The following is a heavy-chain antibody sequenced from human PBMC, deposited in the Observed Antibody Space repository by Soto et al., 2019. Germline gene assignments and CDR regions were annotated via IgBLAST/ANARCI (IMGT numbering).Heavy chain of an antibody. CDR1: GYSITYNY. V-gene: IGHV1-46*03. CDR2: IDPTGGNR. D-gene: IGHD2-21*02. CDR3: ARGGHIAVVTDSFDS. Sequence: GASVKVSCKASGYSITYNYMHWVRQAPGKGLEWMGTIDPTGGNRNYAQKFLGRVTMTMDSSTSTVFMELTSLRSADTAVYYCARGGHIAVVTDSFDSWGQGTLVTVSS. J-gene: IGHJ4*02.